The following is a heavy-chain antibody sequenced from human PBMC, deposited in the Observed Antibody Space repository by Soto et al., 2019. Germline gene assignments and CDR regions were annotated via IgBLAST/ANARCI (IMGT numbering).Heavy chain of an antibody. J-gene: IGHJ5*02. V-gene: IGHV1-2*02. Sequence: QVQLVQSGAEVKKPGASVKVSCKASVYTFTAYYMHWLLQAPGQGPEWMGWINPNSGGTNYAQRFQGRVTVTNDTSISTTYMELSSLGSDDTAVYYCARGDFDRSGNYNAGWFAPWGQGTLVTVSS. D-gene: IGHD3-22*01. CDR3: ARGDFDRSGNYNAGWFAP. CDR1: VYTFTAYY. CDR2: INPNSGGT.